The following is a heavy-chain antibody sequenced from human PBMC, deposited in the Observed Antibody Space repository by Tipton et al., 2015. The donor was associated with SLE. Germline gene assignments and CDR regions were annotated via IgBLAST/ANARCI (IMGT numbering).Heavy chain of an antibody. Sequence: SLRLSCAASGFTISSYDMHWVRQAPGKGLEWVAGISHDGNNKYYADSVKGRFTLSRDFSKNTVYLQMNSLRDDDTAVYYCAKGPLGYYDTSGYYDGDYWGQGTLVTVSS. V-gene: IGHV3-30*18. D-gene: IGHD3-22*01. CDR2: ISHDGNNK. CDR3: AKGPLGYYDTSGYYDGDY. CDR1: GFTISSYD. J-gene: IGHJ4*02.